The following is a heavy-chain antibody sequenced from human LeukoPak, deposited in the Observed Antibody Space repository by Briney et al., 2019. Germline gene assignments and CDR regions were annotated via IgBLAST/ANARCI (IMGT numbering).Heavy chain of an antibody. J-gene: IGHJ4*02. V-gene: IGHV3-23*01. Sequence: GGSPRLSCAASGFTFSSYAMSWVRQAPGKGLEWVSAISGSGGSTYYADSVKGRFTISRDNSKNTLYLQMNSLRAEDTAVYYCAKVWQLGLMNPFDYWGQGTLVTVSS. CDR1: GFTFSSYA. CDR2: ISGSGGST. CDR3: AKVWQLGLMNPFDY. D-gene: IGHD6-6*01.